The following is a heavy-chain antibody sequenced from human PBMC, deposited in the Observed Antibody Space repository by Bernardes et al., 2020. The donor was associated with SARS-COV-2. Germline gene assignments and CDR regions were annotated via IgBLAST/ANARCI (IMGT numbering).Heavy chain of an antibody. D-gene: IGHD2-15*01. V-gene: IGHV1-8*01. CDR3: CRATSADY. CDR1: GYTFTSYD. J-gene: IGHJ4*02. CDR2: MNPHSGNT. Sequence: ASVKVSCKASGYTFTSYDIIWVRQAPGQGLEWMGWMNPHSGNTGHAQNFQGRLSMTRDISTSTAYMELNSRRSDDTAVYYCCRATSADYWGQGTLVTVS.